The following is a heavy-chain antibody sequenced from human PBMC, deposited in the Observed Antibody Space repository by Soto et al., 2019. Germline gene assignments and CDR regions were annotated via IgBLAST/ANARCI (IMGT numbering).Heavy chain of an antibody. CDR2: IIPIFGTA. CDR3: ARSNYYYDSSGHNYEDIDY. Sequence: GASVKVSCKASGGTFSSYLISWVRQAPGQGLEWMGGIIPIFGTANYAQKFQGRVTFTADESTTTVDMELSSLRSEDTAVYYCARSNYYYDSSGHNYEDIDYWGQGTQVTVSS. J-gene: IGHJ4*02. CDR1: GGTFSSYL. D-gene: IGHD3-22*01. V-gene: IGHV1-69*13.